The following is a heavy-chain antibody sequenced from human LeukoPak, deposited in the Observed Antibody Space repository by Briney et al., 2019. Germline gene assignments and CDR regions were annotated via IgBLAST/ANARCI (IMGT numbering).Heavy chain of an antibody. CDR2: IYPIDSDT. CDR3: AMQFYDMVTDYRQC. J-gene: IGHJ4*02. V-gene: IGHV5-51*01. D-gene: IGHD3-9*01. Sequence: GESLKISCQASGYDFKNYWIGWLRQRPGEGPEWLGIIYPIDSDTRYRPSFQGQVTISVDKSTSTAYLQWRSLRASDTAIYYCAMQFYDMVTDYRQCWGQGTLVTVSS. CDR1: GYDFKNYW.